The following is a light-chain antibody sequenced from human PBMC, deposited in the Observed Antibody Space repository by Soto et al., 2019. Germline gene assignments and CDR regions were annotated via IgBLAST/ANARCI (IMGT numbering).Light chain of an antibody. CDR1: QTIKNY. Sequence: DIQMTQSPSSLSASVGDRVTITCRASQTIKNYLNWYQQKPGKAPKLLIYAASSLQSGVPSRFSGRGSGTEFTLTITSLQPEDFATYYCQQSYSTPLTFGPGTKVDIK. J-gene: IGKJ3*01. V-gene: IGKV1-39*01. CDR2: AAS. CDR3: QQSYSTPLT.